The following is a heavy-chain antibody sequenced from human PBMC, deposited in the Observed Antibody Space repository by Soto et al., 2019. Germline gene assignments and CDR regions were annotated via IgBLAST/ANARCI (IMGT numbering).Heavy chain of an antibody. D-gene: IGHD1-26*01. V-gene: IGHV3-23*01. CDR2: IGHRGDNT. Sequence: GGSLRLSCAASGFTFSSYAMSWVRQAPGKGLEWVSTIGHRGDNTYYADSVKGRFTISRDNSKNTLYLQVNSLRAEDTAVYYCAKDLYVQPPSGWFDPWGQGTVVTVSS. CDR3: AKDLYVQPPSGWFDP. CDR1: GFTFSSYA. J-gene: IGHJ5*02.